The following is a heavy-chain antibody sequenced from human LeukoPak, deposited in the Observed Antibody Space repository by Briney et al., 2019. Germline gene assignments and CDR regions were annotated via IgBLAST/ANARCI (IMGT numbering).Heavy chain of an antibody. CDR1: GGSISSGDYY. V-gene: IGHV4-30-4*01. J-gene: IGHJ3*02. CDR2: IYYSGST. D-gene: IGHD3-22*01. Sequence: SQTLSLTCTVSGGSISSGDYYWSWIRQPPGKGLEWIGYIYYSGSTYYNPSLKSRVTISVDTSKNQFSLKLSSVTAADTAVYYCARYYYYDSSGYYYSAFDTWGQGTMVTVSS. CDR3: ARYYYYDSSGYYYSAFDT.